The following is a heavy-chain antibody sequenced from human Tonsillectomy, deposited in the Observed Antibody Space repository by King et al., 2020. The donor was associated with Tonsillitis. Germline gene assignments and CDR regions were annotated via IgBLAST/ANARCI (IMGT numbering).Heavy chain of an antibody. CDR3: ARIGSVTGQYYFDY. CDR1: GGSFSAYY. Sequence: VQLQQWGAGLLKPSETLSLTCAVYGGSFSAYYWSWIRQPPRKGLEWIGEINHSGGTNYNPSLKSRVNISLDTSKNQFSLKLSFETAADTATYYCARIGSVTGQYYFDYWGQGSLVTVSS. D-gene: IGHD2-21*02. J-gene: IGHJ4*02. CDR2: INHSGGT. V-gene: IGHV4-34*01.